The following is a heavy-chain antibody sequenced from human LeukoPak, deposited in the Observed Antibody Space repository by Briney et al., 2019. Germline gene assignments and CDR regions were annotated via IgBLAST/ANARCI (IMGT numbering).Heavy chain of an antibody. D-gene: IGHD6-19*01. V-gene: IGHV3-48*03. Sequence: GGSLRLSCAASGFTFSSYEMNWVRQAPGKGLEWVSKISSSGSAIYYADSVKGRFTISRDNAKSTLYLQLNSLRAEDTAVYYCARGGSLGYWGQGTLATVSS. CDR1: GFTFSSYE. CDR3: ARGGSLGY. CDR2: ISSSGSAI. J-gene: IGHJ4*02.